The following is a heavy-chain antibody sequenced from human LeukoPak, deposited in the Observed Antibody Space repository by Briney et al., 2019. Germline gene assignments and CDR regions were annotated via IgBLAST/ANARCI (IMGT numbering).Heavy chain of an antibody. V-gene: IGHV3-21*01. CDR1: GFTFSSYS. CDR3: ARALYCGGDCHAGLFVDY. J-gene: IGHJ4*02. Sequence: PGGSLRLSCAASGFTFSSYSMNWVRQAPGKGPEWVSSISSSSGYIYYADSVKGRFTISRDNAKNSLYLQMNSLRAEDTAVYYCARALYCGGDCHAGLFVDYWGQGTLVTVSS. D-gene: IGHD2-21*01. CDR2: ISSSSGYI.